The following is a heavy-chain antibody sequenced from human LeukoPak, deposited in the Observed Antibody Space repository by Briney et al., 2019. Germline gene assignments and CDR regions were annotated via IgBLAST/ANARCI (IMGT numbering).Heavy chain of an antibody. J-gene: IGHJ4*02. CDR2: IYYSGNT. D-gene: IGHD1-26*01. CDR1: GGSISSYY. CDR3: ARDVGATPGYFDY. Sequence: SETLSLTCTVSGGSISSYYWNWIRQPPGKGLEWIAYIYYSGNTNYNPSLKSRVTISVDTSKNQFSLKLSSVTAADTDVYYCARDVGATPGYFDYWGQGTLVTVSS. V-gene: IGHV4-59*01.